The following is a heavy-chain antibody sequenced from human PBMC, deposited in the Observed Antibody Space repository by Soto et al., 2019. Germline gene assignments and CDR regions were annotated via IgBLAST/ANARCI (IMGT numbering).Heavy chain of an antibody. V-gene: IGHV3-30*18. CDR3: AKAAADSSGWYDVAFDY. D-gene: IGHD6-19*01. J-gene: IGHJ4*02. CDR1: GFTFSSYG. Sequence: GGSLRLSCAASGFTFSSYGMHWVRQAPGKGLEWVAVISYDGSNKYYADSVKGRFTISRDNSKNTLYLQMNSLRAEDTAVYYCAKAAADSSGWYDVAFDYWGQGTLVTVSS. CDR2: ISYDGSNK.